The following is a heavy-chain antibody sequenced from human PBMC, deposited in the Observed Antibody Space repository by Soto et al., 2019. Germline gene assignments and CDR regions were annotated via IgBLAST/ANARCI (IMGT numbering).Heavy chain of an antibody. V-gene: IGHV1-46*01. J-gene: IGHJ6*02. Sequence: ASVKVSCKASGYTFTSYYMHWVRQAPGQGLEWMGIINPSGGSTSYAQKFQGRVTMTRDTSTSTVYMELSSLRSEDTAVYYCARGLGPFGSGISNYGMDVWGQGTTVTVSS. CDR2: INPSGGST. CDR3: ARGLGPFGSGISNYGMDV. CDR1: GYTFTSYY. D-gene: IGHD3-10*01.